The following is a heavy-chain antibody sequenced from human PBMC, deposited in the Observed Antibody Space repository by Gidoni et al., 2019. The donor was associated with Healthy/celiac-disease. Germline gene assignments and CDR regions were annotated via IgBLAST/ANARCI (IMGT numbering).Heavy chain of an antibody. CDR1: GYTITGHY. J-gene: IGHJ6*03. V-gene: IGHV1-2*02. CDR3: ARAGVGLRYFDSSYYMDV. D-gene: IGHD3-9*01. Sequence: QVQLVQSGDEVKKPGASVKVSCQASGYTITGHYLHWVRQAPGPGLEWMGWINPNRGGTNYAQKFQGRVTMTRDTSISTAYMELSRLRSDDTAVYYCARAGVGLRYFDSSYYMDVWGKGTTVTVSS. CDR2: INPNRGGT.